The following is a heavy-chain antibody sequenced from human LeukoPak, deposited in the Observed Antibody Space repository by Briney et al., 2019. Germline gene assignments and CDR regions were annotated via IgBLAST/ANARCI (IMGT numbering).Heavy chain of an antibody. CDR3: AREVNWSSGTPRGWFDP. V-gene: IGHV4-4*02. CDR1: GGSISSSNW. Sequence: PSETLSLTCAVSGGSISSSNWWSWVRQPPGKGLEWIGEIYHSGSTNYNPSLKSRVTISVDKSKNQFSLKLSSVTAADTAVYYCAREVNWSSGTPRGWFDPWGQGTLVTVSS. D-gene: IGHD3-10*01. J-gene: IGHJ5*02. CDR2: IYHSGST.